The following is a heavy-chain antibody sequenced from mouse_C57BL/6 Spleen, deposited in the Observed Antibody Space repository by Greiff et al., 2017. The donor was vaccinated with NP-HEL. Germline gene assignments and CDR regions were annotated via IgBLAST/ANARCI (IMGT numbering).Heavy chain of an antibody. J-gene: IGHJ4*01. D-gene: IGHD1-1*01. CDR1: GYTFADYY. V-gene: IGHV1-26*01. Sequence: EVQLQQSGPELVKPGASVKISCKASGYTFADYYMNWVKQSHGKSLEWIGDINPNNGGTSYNQKFKGKATLTVDKSSSTAYMELRSLTSEDSAVYYCARNYYGSSLYAMDYWGQRTSVTVSS. CDR3: ARNYYGSSLYAMDY. CDR2: INPNNGGT.